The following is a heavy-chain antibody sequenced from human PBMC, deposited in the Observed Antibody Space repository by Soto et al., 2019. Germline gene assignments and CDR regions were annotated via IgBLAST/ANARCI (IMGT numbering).Heavy chain of an antibody. V-gene: IGHV3-23*01. D-gene: IGHD2-15*01. Sequence: GGSLRLSCAASGFTFSTFAMGWVRQAPGKGLEWVSTIIGSGTHTYYADSVKGRFTISRDNSRNTLFLQMNSLRAEDTAVYFCAKSHHFVEAHYFHSWGQGTLVTVSS. CDR3: AKSHHFVEAHYFHS. CDR1: GFTFSTFA. CDR2: IIGSGTHT. J-gene: IGHJ4*02.